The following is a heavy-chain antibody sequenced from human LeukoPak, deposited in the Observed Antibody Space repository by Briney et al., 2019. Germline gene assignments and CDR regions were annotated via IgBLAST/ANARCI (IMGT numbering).Heavy chain of an antibody. V-gene: IGHV4-30-4*08. J-gene: IGHJ4*02. Sequence: SQTLSLTCTVSGGSISSGDYYWSRIRQPPGKGLEWIGYIYYSGSTYYNPSLKSRVTISVDTSKNQFSLKLSSVTAADTAVYYCARYARKLEPRDYWGQGTLVTVSS. CDR2: IYYSGST. D-gene: IGHD1-14*01. CDR3: ARYARKLEPRDY. CDR1: GGSISSGDYY.